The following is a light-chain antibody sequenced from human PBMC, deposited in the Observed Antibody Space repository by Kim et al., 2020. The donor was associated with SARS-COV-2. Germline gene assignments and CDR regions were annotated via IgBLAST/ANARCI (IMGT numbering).Light chain of an antibody. V-gene: IGLV1-40*01. Sequence: VTISCTGSSSNIGAGYDGHWYQQLPGTAPKLLIYGNSNRPSGVPDRFSGSKSGTSASLAITGLQAEDEADYYCQSYDSSLSVHVVFGGGTKLTVL. CDR3: QSYDSSLSVHVV. CDR1: SSNIGAGYD. J-gene: IGLJ2*01. CDR2: GNS.